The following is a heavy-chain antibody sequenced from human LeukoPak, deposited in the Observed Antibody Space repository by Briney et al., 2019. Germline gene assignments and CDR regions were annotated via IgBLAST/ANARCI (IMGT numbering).Heavy chain of an antibody. V-gene: IGHV4-34*01. Sequence: PSETLSLTCAVYGGSFSGYYWSWIRQPPGKGLEWIGEINHSGSTNYNPSLKSRVTISVDTSKNQFSLKLSSVTAADTAVYYCASGRRGIFDYWGQGTLVTVSS. CDR1: GGSFSGYY. J-gene: IGHJ4*02. D-gene: IGHD3-16*01. CDR3: ASGRRGIFDY. CDR2: INHSGST.